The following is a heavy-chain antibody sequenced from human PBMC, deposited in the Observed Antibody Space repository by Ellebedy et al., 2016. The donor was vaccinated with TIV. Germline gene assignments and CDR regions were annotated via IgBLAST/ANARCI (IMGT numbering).Heavy chain of an antibody. J-gene: IGHJ4*02. CDR1: GFTFSSYG. CDR3: AGGPRGRTDYFDY. D-gene: IGHD1-26*01. CDR2: ISYDGRNK. V-gene: IGHV3-30*03. Sequence: PGGSLRLSCAASGFTFSSYGMHWVRQAPGKGLEWVAGISYDGRNKYYADSVKGRFTISRDNSKNTLYLQMNSLRAEDTAVYYCAGGPRGRTDYFDYWGQGTLVTVSS.